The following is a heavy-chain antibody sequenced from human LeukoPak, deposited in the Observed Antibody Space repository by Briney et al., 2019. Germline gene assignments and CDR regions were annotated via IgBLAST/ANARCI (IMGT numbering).Heavy chain of an antibody. V-gene: IGHV4-59*01. CDR3: ARDQGDSSGFDY. CDR1: GGSISSYY. Sequence: PSETLSLTCAVYGGSISSYYWSWIRQPPGKGLEWIGYIYYSGSTNYNPSLKSRVTISVDTSKNQFSLKLSSVTAADTAVYYCARDQGDSSGFDYWGQGTLVTVSS. CDR2: IYYSGST. J-gene: IGHJ4*02. D-gene: IGHD3-22*01.